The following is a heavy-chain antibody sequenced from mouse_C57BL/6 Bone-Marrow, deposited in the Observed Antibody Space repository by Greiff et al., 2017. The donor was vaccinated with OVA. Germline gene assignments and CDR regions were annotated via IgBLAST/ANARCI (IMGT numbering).Heavy chain of an antibody. V-gene: IGHV5-6*01. CDR1: GFTFSSYG. CDR2: ISSGGSYT. D-gene: IGHD3-1*01. Sequence: EVKLVESGGDLVKPGGSLKLSCAASGFTFSSYGMSWVRQTPDKRLEWVATISSGGSYTYYPDSVKGRFTISRDNAKNTLYLQMSSLKSEDTAMYYCARHWQLGYWGQGTTLTVSS. CDR3: ARHWQLGY. J-gene: IGHJ2*01.